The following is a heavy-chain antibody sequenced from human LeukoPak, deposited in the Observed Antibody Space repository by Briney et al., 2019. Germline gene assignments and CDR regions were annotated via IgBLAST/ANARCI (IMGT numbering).Heavy chain of an antibody. CDR2: MKGDGSEK. CDR3: AKGSIRHFDY. D-gene: IGHD2-21*01. Sequence: GGSLRLSCVASGFTFSTYWMTWVRQAPGKGLEWVANMKGDGSEKHYVDSVKGRFTISRDNSKNTLYLQMNSLRAEDTAVYYCAKGSIRHFDYWGQGTLVTVSS. J-gene: IGHJ4*02. V-gene: IGHV3-7*01. CDR1: GFTFSTYW.